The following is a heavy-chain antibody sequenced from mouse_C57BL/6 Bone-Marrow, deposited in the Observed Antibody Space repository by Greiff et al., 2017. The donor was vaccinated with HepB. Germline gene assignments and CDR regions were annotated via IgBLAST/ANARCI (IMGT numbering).Heavy chain of an antibody. D-gene: IGHD1-1*01. CDR3: ARIARDYYGSSRNY. V-gene: IGHV8-11*01. CDR2: IWWNDNK. Sequence: QVTLKVSGPGILQPSQTLSLTCSFSGFSLSTSGMGVGWIHQPSGNGLEWLAHIWWNDNKYYNTALKSRLTISKDTSNNQVFLKIASVDTADTATYYCARIARDYYGSSRNYWGQGTTLTVSS. J-gene: IGHJ2*01. CDR1: GFSLSTSGMG.